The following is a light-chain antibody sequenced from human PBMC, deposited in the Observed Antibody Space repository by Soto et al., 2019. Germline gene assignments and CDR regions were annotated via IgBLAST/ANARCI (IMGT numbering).Light chain of an antibody. CDR2: GTS. V-gene: IGKV3-20*01. CDR3: QQYASSPHT. CDR1: QSVSSSY. J-gene: IGKJ2*01. Sequence: EIVLTQSPGTLSLSPGERATLSCRASQSVSSSYLAWYQRKPGLAPRLLIYGTSSRATGIPDRFSGSGSGTGFTLTITRLEPEDFAVYYCQQYASSPHTFAQGTKLEIK.